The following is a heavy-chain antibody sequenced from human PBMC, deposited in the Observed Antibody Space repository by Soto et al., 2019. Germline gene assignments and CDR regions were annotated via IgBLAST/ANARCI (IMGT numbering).Heavy chain of an antibody. Sequence: QLQLQESGSGLVKPSQTLSLTCAVSGGSISSGGYSWSWIRQPPGKGLEWIGYIYHSGRTYYNPSLKSRVTISVDRSKNQFSLKLSSVTAEETAVYYCARVPDRWGQGTLVTVSS. D-gene: IGHD2-2*01. J-gene: IGHJ5*02. V-gene: IGHV4-30-2*01. CDR1: GGSISSGGYS. CDR2: IYHSGRT. CDR3: ARVPDR.